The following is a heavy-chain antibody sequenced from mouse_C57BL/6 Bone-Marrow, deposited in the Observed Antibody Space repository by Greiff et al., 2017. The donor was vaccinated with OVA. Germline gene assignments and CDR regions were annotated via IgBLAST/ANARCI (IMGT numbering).Heavy chain of an antibody. D-gene: IGHD2-1*01. Sequence: VQLQQPGAELVRPGTSVKLSCKASGYTFTSYWMHWVKQRPGQGLEWIGVIDPSDSYTNYNQKFKGKATLTVDTSSSTAYMQLSSLTSEDSAVYYCARGDGNHRVSWFAYWGQGTLVTVSA. J-gene: IGHJ3*01. V-gene: IGHV1-59*01. CDR3: ARGDGNHRVSWFAY. CDR1: GYTFTSYW. CDR2: IDPSDSYT.